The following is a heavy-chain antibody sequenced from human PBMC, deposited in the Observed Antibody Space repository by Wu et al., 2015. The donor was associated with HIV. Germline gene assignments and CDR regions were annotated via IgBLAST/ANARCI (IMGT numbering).Heavy chain of an antibody. D-gene: IGHD4-17*01. CDR2: INPNDGGT. CDR1: GYNFRGYY. V-gene: IGHV1-2*06. CDR3: ARDRRIYGDNVGVISWFDP. J-gene: IGHJ5*02. Sequence: QVQLVQSGAEVKKPGASLKVSCKASGYNFRGYYIHWVRQAPGQGLEWMGRINPNDGGTHYTQKFQGRVTMTRDTSISTAFMELNRLKSDDTAVYYCARDRRIYGDNVGVISWFDPWGQGTWSQSPQ.